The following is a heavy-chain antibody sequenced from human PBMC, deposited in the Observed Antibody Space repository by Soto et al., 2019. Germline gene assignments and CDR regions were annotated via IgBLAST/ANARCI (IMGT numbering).Heavy chain of an antibody. V-gene: IGHV1-69*06. J-gene: IGHJ5*02. CDR3: ARGPTGGYGSSTSCYYRFDP. D-gene: IGHD2-2*01. CDR2: MVTIYGTA. Sequence: SVKVSCKECGGSVSSYAISWLVRPPRQEGEWMGGMVTIYGTANYAQKFQGRGTITADKSTKTAYMELRSLRSEDAAVYYCARGPTGGYGSSTSCYYRFDPWGQGTLVTVSS. CDR1: GGSVSSYA.